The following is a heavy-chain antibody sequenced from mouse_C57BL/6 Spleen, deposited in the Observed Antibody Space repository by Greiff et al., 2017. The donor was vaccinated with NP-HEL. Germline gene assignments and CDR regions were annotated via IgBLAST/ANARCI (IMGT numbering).Heavy chain of an antibody. V-gene: IGHV1-64*01. CDR2: IHPNSGST. CDR1: GYTFTSYW. D-gene: IGHD4-1*02. J-gene: IGHJ2*01. Sequence: QVQLQQPGAELVKPGASVKLSCKASGYTFTSYWMHWVKQRPGQGLEWIGMIHPNSGSTNYNEKFKSKATLTVDKSSSTAYMQLSSLTSEDSAVYYCARSNGDEGGYYFDYWGQGTTLTVSS. CDR3: ARSNGDEGGYYFDY.